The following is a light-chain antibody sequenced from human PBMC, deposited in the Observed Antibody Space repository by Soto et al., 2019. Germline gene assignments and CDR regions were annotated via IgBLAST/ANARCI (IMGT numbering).Light chain of an antibody. J-gene: IGKJ3*01. CDR3: QQRSNWPPIFT. CDR1: QTVSNY. Sequence: EIVLTQSPATLSLSPGERATLSCRASQTVSNYLAWYQQKPGQAPRLLNYGASNRATGVPARFSGSGSGTDFTLSITSLEPEDFAVYYCQQRSNWPPIFTFGPGTKVDVK. V-gene: IGKV3-11*01. CDR2: GAS.